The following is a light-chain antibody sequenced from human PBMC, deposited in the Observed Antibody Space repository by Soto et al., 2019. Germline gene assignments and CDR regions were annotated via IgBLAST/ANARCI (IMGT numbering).Light chain of an antibody. J-gene: IGKJ1*01. V-gene: IGKV3-20*01. CDR1: QSVSSNF. Sequence: EIVLTQSPGTLSLSPGERATLSCRASQSVSSNFLAWYQQKPGQAPRLLISGAYNRATGIQDRFSGSGSGTDFTLTIRRLEPEDFAVYYCKQYDNSPRTFGQGTKVDI. CDR2: GAY. CDR3: KQYDNSPRT.